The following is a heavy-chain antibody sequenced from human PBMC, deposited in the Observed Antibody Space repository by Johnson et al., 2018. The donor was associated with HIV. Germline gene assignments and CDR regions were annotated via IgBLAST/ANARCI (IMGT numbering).Heavy chain of an antibody. CDR2: IPNDGSNE. Sequence: QVQLVESGGGVVQPGGSLRLSCAASGFTFRSYGMHWVRQAPGKGLEWVAFIPNDGSNEYYAASVEGRFTISRDNSRNTLYLQMNSLRTEDTAVYYCAKVRCGGDCLDAFDIWGQGTMVTVSS. V-gene: IGHV3-30*02. CDR3: AKVRCGGDCLDAFDI. J-gene: IGHJ3*02. D-gene: IGHD2-21*02. CDR1: GFTFRSYG.